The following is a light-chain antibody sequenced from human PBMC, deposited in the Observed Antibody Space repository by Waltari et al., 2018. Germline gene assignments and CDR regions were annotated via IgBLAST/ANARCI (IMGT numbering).Light chain of an antibody. CDR2: GAS. CDR3: QHYVRLPAT. V-gene: IGKV3-20*01. J-gene: IGKJ1*01. CDR1: QSVMGT. Sequence: EIVLTQSPGTLSLSPGETATLSCRASQSVMGTLAWYQQKPGQAPRLLIYGASSRATGIPDRFSGSGSGTDFSLTISRLEPEDFAVYYCQHYVRLPATFGQGTRVEIK.